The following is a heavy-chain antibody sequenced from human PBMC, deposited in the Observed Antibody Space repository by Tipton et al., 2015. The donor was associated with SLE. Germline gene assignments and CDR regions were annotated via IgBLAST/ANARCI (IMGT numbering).Heavy chain of an antibody. CDR2: ISYEGNTK. J-gene: IGHJ4*02. CDR3: VRPYEDIWSGYLRLDF. D-gene: IGHD3-3*02. V-gene: IGHV3-30*09. Sequence: SLRLSCAVSGFTFTDYAMSWVRPAPGKGLGWVAVISYEGNTKFYADSVKGRLAISRDNSKRTLYLQMNSLRADDTAVYYCVRPYEDIWSGYLRLDFWGQGTLVTVSS. CDR1: GFTFTDYA.